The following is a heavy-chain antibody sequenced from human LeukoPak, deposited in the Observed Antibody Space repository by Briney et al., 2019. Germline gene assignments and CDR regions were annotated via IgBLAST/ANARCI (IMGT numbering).Heavy chain of an antibody. Sequence: GGSLRLSCAASGFTFSSSNMNWVRQAPGKGLEWVSYISSSGSTIYYADSVKGRFTISRDNAKNSLYLQMNSLRAEDTAVYYCARPPDWLQPLVWGKGTTVTVSS. D-gene: IGHD3-9*01. J-gene: IGHJ6*04. CDR2: ISSSGSTI. CDR1: GFTFSSSN. CDR3: ARPPDWLQPLV. V-gene: IGHV3-48*04.